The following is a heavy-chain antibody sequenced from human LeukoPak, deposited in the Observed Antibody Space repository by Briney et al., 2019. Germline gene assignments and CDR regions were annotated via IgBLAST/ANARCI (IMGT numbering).Heavy chain of an antibody. CDR1: GFTFSTYD. V-gene: IGHV3-13*04. CDR2: IGTAGDT. CDR3: AKDQSQGGSDY. D-gene: IGHD1-26*01. Sequence: GGSLRLSCAASGFTFSTYDMHWVRQPTGKGLEWVSAIGTAGDTYYPGSVKGRFTISRDNSKNTLYLQMNSLRAADTAVYYCAKDQSQGGSDYWGQGTLVTVSS. J-gene: IGHJ4*02.